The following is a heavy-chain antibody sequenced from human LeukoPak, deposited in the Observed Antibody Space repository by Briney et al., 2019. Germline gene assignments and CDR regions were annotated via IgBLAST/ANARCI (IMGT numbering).Heavy chain of an antibody. CDR3: AKGAFCSGGSGSCYWDAFDI. D-gene: IGHD2-15*01. CDR2: ISSSGGST. J-gene: IGHJ3*02. Sequence: PGESLRLSCAASGFTFSSYAMSWVRQAPMKGLEWVSAISSSGGSTYYPDSVKGRFTISRDNSKNTLYLQMNSLRAEDTAVYYCAKGAFCSGGSGSCYWDAFDIWGQGTMVTVSS. V-gene: IGHV3-23*01. CDR1: GFTFSSYA.